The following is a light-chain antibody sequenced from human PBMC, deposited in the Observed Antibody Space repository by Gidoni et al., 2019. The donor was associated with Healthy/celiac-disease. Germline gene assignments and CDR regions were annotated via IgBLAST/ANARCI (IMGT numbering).Light chain of an antibody. CDR1: QSVSSN. Sequence: DIVMTQSPATLSVSPGERATLSCRASQSVSSNLAWYQQKPGQAPMLLIYGASIRATGIPARFSGSGYGTECTLNISSLQSEDFAVYYCQQYNNWPPVTFGQGTRLEIK. CDR3: QQYNNWPPVT. CDR2: GAS. V-gene: IGKV3D-15*01. J-gene: IGKJ5*01.